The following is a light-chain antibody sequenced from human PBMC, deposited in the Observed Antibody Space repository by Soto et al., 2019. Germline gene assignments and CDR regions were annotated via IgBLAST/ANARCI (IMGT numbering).Light chain of an antibody. V-gene: IGKV3-15*01. Sequence: IVMTQSPASLSVSPGEGATLSCRASQSVSNNLAWYQQKPGQAPRLLIYGASTRATGIPARFSGSGSGTDFTLTISSLHSEDFAVYYCQQYNNWPRGTLGQGTKVEIK. J-gene: IGKJ1*01. CDR3: QQYNNWPRGT. CDR2: GAS. CDR1: QSVSNN.